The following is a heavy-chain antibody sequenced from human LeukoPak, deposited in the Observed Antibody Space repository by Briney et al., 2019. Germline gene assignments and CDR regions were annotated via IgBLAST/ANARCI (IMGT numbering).Heavy chain of an antibody. CDR2: ISYDGSNK. CDR3: ARDLGVLTGDAWFDP. V-gene: IGHV3-30-3*01. Sequence: GGSLRLSCAASGFTFSSYAMHWVRQAPGKGLEWVAVISYDGSNKYYADSVKGRFTISRDNSKNTLYLQMNSLRAEDTAVYYCARDLGVLTGDAWFDPWGQGTLVTVSS. J-gene: IGHJ5*02. D-gene: IGHD2-21*01. CDR1: GFTFSSYA.